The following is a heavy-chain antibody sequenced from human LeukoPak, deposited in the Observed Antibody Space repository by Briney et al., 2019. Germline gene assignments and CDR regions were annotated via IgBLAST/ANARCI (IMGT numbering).Heavy chain of an antibody. D-gene: IGHD5-12*01. CDR1: GYTFTSYG. Sequence: ASVKVSCKASGYTFTSYGISWVRQAPGQGLEWMGWISAYNGNTNYAQKLQGRVTMTTDTSTSTAYMELRSLRSDDTAVYYCARDIPLPLRPLEYYYYGMDVWGQGTTVTVSS. J-gene: IGHJ6*02. CDR3: ARDIPLPLRPLEYYYYGMDV. CDR2: ISAYNGNT. V-gene: IGHV1-18*01.